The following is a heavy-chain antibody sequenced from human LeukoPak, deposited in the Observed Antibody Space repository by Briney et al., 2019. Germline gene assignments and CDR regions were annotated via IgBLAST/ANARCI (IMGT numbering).Heavy chain of an antibody. CDR1: GYTFTSYA. V-gene: IGHV7-4-1*02. Sequence: ASVKVSCKASGYTFTSYAMNWVRQAPGQGLEWMGWINTNTGDPTYAQGFTGRFVFSLDTSVSTAYLQISSLKAEDTAVYYCASIPATTVTPYYYGMDVWGQGTTVTVSS. J-gene: IGHJ6*02. CDR2: INTNTGDP. CDR3: ASIPATTVTPYYYGMDV. D-gene: IGHD4-11*01.